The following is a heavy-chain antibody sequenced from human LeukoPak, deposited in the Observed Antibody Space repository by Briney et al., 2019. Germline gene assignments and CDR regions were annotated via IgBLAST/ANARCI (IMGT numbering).Heavy chain of an antibody. CDR3: AREKYCSSTSCIWGRYYGMDV. CDR2: IYYSGST. Sequence: PSETLSLTCTVSGGSISSGGYYWSWIRQHPGKGLEWIGYIYYSGSTYYNPSLKSRVTISVDTSKNQFSLKLSSVTAADTAVYYCAREKYCSSTSCIWGRYYGMDVWGQGTTVTVSS. D-gene: IGHD2-2*01. J-gene: IGHJ6*02. CDR1: GGSISSGGYY. V-gene: IGHV4-31*03.